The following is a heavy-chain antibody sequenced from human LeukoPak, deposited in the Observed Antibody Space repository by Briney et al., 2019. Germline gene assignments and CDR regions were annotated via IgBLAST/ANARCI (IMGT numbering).Heavy chain of an antibody. V-gene: IGHV1-2*06. J-gene: IGHJ5*01. Sequence: GASVKVSCKAFGYTLRGFYVHWLRQAPGQGIEWMGHINGDTGGTNCAQKFQGRVTMTRDTSISTVYLELSGLRSDDTAVNYCARPIYCGVACYYWFDSWGQGTLVTVSS. CDR2: INGDTGGT. D-gene: IGHD2-21*02. CDR1: GYTLRGFY. CDR3: ARPIYCGVACYYWFDS.